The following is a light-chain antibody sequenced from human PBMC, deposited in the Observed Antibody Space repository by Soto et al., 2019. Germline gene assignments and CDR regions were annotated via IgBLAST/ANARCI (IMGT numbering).Light chain of an antibody. CDR3: QHYGTSPLT. V-gene: IGKV3-20*01. CDR1: QSVSSN. Sequence: IVLTQSPASLSVSPGERATLSCRASQSVSSNLAWYQQKPGQAPRLLIYGVSSRATGIPDRFSGSGSGTDFTLTISRLEPEDFAVYFCQHYGTSPLTFGQGTKVDIK. J-gene: IGKJ1*01. CDR2: GVS.